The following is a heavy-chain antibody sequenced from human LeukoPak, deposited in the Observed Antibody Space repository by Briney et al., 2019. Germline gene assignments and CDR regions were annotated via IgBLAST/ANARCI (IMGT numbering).Heavy chain of an antibody. Sequence: SETLSLTCTVSGGSISSNTYYWGWIRRPPGKGLEWIGNIHYSGSTYYNPSLKSRVTISVDTSKNQFSLNLSSLTAADTAVYYCATSDTVSTSNWFDPWGQGTLVTVSS. CDR2: IHYSGST. D-gene: IGHD5/OR15-5a*01. V-gene: IGHV4-39*01. CDR1: GGSISSNTYY. CDR3: ATSDTVSTSNWFDP. J-gene: IGHJ5*02.